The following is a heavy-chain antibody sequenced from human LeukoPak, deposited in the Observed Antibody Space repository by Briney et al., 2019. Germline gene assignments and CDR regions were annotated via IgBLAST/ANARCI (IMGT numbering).Heavy chain of an antibody. J-gene: IGHJ1*01. Sequence: GGSLRLSCAASGLTFSSYWMHWVRQAPGKGLVWVSRIKSDGSTNYADSVKGRFTISRDNAKNTVSLQMNSLRAEDPGVYYCARAPSEIGGYYPEYFRHWGQGTLVTVSS. CDR3: ARAPSEIGGYYPEYFRH. CDR1: GLTFSSYW. V-gene: IGHV3-74*01. CDR2: IKSDGST. D-gene: IGHD3-22*01.